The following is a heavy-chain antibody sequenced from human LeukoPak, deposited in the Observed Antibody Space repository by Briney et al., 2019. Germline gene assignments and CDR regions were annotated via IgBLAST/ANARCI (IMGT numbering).Heavy chain of an antibody. D-gene: IGHD2-15*01. CDR3: ARDSGCSGGSCYLSKAYNWFDP. V-gene: IGHV4-61*02. J-gene: IGHJ5*02. CDR2: IYSSGST. Sequence: PSETLSLTCTVSGGSISSGSYYWSWIRQPAGKGLEWIGRIYSSGSTYYNPSLKSRVTISVDTSKNQFSLKLSSVTAADTAVYYCARDSGCSGGSCYLSKAYNWFDPWGQGTLVTVPS. CDR1: GGSISSGSYY.